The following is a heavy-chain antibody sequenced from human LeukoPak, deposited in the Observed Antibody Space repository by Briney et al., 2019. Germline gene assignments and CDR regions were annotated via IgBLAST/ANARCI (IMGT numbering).Heavy chain of an antibody. Sequence: PSETLSLTCTVSGGSISSYYWSWIRQPAGKGLEWIGRIYTSGSTNYNPSLKSRVTMSVDTSKNQFSLKLSSVTAADTAVYYCARDRQYCSSTSCYPSYYYMDVWGKGTTVTISS. D-gene: IGHD2-2*01. CDR2: IYTSGST. J-gene: IGHJ6*03. CDR1: GGSISSYY. CDR3: ARDRQYCSSTSCYPSYYYMDV. V-gene: IGHV4-4*07.